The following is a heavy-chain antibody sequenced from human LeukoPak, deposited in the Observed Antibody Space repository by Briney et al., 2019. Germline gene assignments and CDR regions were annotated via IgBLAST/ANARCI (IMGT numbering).Heavy chain of an antibody. V-gene: IGHV4-39*07. CDR2: IYYSGST. D-gene: IGHD3-10*01. J-gene: IGHJ4*02. CDR1: GGSISSSSYY. Sequence: SETPSLTCTVSGGSISSSSYYWGWIRQPPGKGLEWIGSIYYSGSTYYNPSLKSRDTISVDTSKNQFSLKLSSVTAADTAVYYCARGPMVRGVIPLSFDYWGQGTLVTVSS. CDR3: ARGPMVRGVIPLSFDY.